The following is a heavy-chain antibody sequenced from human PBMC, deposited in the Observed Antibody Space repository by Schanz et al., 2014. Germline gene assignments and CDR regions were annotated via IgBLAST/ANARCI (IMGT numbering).Heavy chain of an antibody. CDR3: ARESVSRTRLFEP. V-gene: IGHV1-2*02. CDR2: INPNSDDT. CDR1: GYTTFTDYY. D-gene: IGHD2-2*01. J-gene: IGHJ5*02. Sequence: QVQLVQSGAEVKKPGASVKVSCKASGYTTFTDYYIHWVRQAPGQGLEWMGWINPNSDDTNYAQTLQGRETTAKDTSSNTGYMALSTLTSDYTGGYYCARESVSRTRLFEPWGQGTLVTVSS.